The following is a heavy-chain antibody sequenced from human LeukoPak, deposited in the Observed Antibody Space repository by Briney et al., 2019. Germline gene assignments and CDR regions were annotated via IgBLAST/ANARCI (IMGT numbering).Heavy chain of an antibody. Sequence: NPSQTLSLTCAVSGGSISSGGYSWSWIRQPPGKGLEWIGYIYHSGSTYYNPSLKSRVTISVDRSKNQFSLKLSSVTAADTAVYYCARVIMGQGYYYGMDVWGQGTLVTVSS. D-gene: IGHD2/OR15-2a*01. CDR1: GGSISSGGYS. J-gene: IGHJ6*02. CDR2: IYHSGST. V-gene: IGHV4-30-2*01. CDR3: ARVIMGQGYYYGMDV.